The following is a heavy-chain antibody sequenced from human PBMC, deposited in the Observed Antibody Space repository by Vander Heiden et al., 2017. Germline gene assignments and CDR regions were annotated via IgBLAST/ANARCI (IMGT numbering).Heavy chain of an antibody. CDR1: GFPFTDPA. CDR3: TRDAGDYNWLDP. Sequence: EVRLVESGGGLVQPGGSLTLSCSASGFPFTDPALHRVRQPSGKGLEWVGRTGTKDETYATSYAASVRGRFTIFRDHSDNTAYLQMNSLKTEDTAVYYCTRDAGDYNWLDPWGQGTLVTVSS. J-gene: IGHJ5*02. V-gene: IGHV3-73*02. D-gene: IGHD4-17*01. CDR2: TGTKDETYAT.